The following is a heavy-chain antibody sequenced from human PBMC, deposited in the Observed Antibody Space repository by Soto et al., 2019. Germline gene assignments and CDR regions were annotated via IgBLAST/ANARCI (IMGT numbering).Heavy chain of an antibody. J-gene: IGHJ4*02. Sequence: SETLSLTCTVSGGSVSSGSYYWSWIRQPPGKGLEWIGYIYYSGSTNYNPSLKSRVTISVDTSKNQFSLKLSSVTAADTAVYYCARVKVAVAGRHFDYWGQGTLVTVSS. V-gene: IGHV4-61*01. CDR2: IYYSGST. D-gene: IGHD6-19*01. CDR3: ARVKVAVAGRHFDY. CDR1: GGSVSSGSYY.